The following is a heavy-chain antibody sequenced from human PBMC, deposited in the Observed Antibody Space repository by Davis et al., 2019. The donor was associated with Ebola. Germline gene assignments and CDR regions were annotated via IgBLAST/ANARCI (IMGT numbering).Heavy chain of an antibody. CDR1: GYTFTAYY. CDR3: ARVAANLGIYYFDY. J-gene: IGHJ4*02. Sequence: SVKVSCQASGYTFTAYYIHWVRQAPGQGLEWMGVIDPSGGSTSYAQKFQGRVTMTRDTSTNTVYMELSSLRSDDTAIYSCARVAANLGIYYFDYWGQGTLVTVSS. D-gene: IGHD5-12*01. V-gene: IGHV1-46*01. CDR2: IDPSGGST.